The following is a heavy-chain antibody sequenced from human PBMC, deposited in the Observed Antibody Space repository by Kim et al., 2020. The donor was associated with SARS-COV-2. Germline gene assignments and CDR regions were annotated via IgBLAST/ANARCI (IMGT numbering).Heavy chain of an antibody. V-gene: IGHV4-4*07. J-gene: IGHJ4*02. Sequence: SETLSLTCTVSGGSISSYYWSWIRQPAGKGLEWIGRIYTSGSTNYNPSLKSRVTMSVDTSKNQFSLKLSSVTAADTAVYYCARESGSYITGTTLRGGFDYWGQGTLVTVSS. CDR1: GGSISSYY. D-gene: IGHD1-20*01. CDR3: ARESGSYITGTTLRGGFDY. CDR2: IYTSGST.